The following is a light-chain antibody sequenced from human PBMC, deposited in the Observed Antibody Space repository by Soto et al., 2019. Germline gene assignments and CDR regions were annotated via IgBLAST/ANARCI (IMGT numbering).Light chain of an antibody. CDR1: QSIANS. Sequence: EIVLTQSPGTLSLSPGERASLSCRASQSIANSLAWYQQKPGQAPRLLIFGASNRATGIPARFSGSGSGTDFTLTISSLEPEDFAVYYCQQRSNWPPTFGQGTRLEI. V-gene: IGKV3-11*01. CDR3: QQRSNWPPT. CDR2: GAS. J-gene: IGKJ5*01.